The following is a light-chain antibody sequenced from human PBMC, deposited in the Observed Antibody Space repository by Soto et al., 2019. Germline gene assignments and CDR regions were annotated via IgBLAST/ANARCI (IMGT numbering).Light chain of an antibody. J-gene: IGKJ2*01. CDR2: GAS. V-gene: IGKV3-15*01. CDR3: QQYKNCYT. CDR1: QSINYN. Sequence: EIVMTQSPATLSVSPGERATLSCRASQSINYNLAWYQQKPGQAPRLLIQGASTRATGIPVRFSGSGSGTEFTLTISSLHSEDFAVYYCQQYKNCYTFGQGTKLEIK.